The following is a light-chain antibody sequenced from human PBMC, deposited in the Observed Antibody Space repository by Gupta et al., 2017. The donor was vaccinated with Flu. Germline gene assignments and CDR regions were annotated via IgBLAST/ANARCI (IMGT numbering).Light chain of an antibody. CDR2: WAS. CDR3: QQYYGSPPIT. V-gene: IGKV4-1*01. J-gene: IGKJ5*01. CDR1: QSLLFSSNKKNY. Sequence: KSSQSLLFSSNKKNYLAWYQQKPGQPPKLLIYWASTRESGVPDRFSGSGSGTDFTLTISNLQAEDVAVYFCQQYYGSPPITFGPGTRLEIK.